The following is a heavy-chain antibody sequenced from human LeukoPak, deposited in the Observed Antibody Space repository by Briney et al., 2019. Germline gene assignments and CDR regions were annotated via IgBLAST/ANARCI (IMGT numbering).Heavy chain of an antibody. CDR3: ARGATGTVARFFDY. D-gene: IGHD6-19*01. Sequence: SETLSLTCAVYGGSFSGYYWSWIRQPPGKGLEWIGEINHSGSTIYNPSLKSRVTISVDTSKNQFSLKLSSVTAADTAVYYCARGATGTVARFFDYWGQGTLVTVSS. J-gene: IGHJ4*02. CDR2: INHSGST. V-gene: IGHV4-34*01. CDR1: GGSFSGYY.